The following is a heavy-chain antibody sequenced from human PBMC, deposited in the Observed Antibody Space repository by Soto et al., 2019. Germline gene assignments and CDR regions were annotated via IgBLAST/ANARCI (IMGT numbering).Heavy chain of an antibody. Sequence: QVQLVQSGAEVKKPGASVKVSCKASGYTFTSYGISWVRQAPGQGLKWMGWISAYNGNTNYAQKLQGRVTMTTDTSTSTADMELRSLRSDDTAVYYCARGERAYYDFWSGNTNWFDPWGQGTLVTVSS. D-gene: IGHD3-3*01. J-gene: IGHJ5*02. CDR3: ARGERAYYDFWSGNTNWFDP. CDR2: ISAYNGNT. CDR1: GYTFTSYG. V-gene: IGHV1-18*04.